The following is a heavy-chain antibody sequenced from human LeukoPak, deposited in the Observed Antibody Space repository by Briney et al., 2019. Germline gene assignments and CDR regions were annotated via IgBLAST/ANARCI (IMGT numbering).Heavy chain of an antibody. CDR1: GFTFDDFA. V-gene: IGHV3-9*01. D-gene: IGHD3-22*01. CDR3: AKDIDSAGYGAFEI. Sequence: GGSLRLSCATSGFTFDDFAMHWVRQAPGKGLEWVSHISRNSDTITYADSVKGRFTISRDNAKNSLYLQISSLRDEDTDFYYCAKDIDSAGYGAFEIWGQGTAVTVSS. J-gene: IGHJ3*02. CDR2: ISRNSDTI.